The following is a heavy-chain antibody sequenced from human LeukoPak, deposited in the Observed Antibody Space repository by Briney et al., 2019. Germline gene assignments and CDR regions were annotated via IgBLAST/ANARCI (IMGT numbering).Heavy chain of an antibody. CDR2: ISSSGSTI. CDR1: GFTVSTNY. CDR3: ARSKGTRYYYDSSGAFDI. Sequence: GGSLRLSCAASGFTVSTNYMSWVRQAPGKGLEWVSYISSSGSTIYYADSVKGRFTISRDNAKNSLYLQMNSLRAEDTAVYYCARSKGTRYYYDSSGAFDIWGQGTMVTVSS. V-gene: IGHV3-11*04. D-gene: IGHD3-22*01. J-gene: IGHJ3*02.